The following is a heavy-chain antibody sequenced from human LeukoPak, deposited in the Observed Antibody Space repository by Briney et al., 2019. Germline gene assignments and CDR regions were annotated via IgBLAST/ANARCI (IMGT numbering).Heavy chain of an antibody. V-gene: IGHV3-73*01. CDR1: GFTFSGSA. J-gene: IGHJ3*02. CDR2: IRSKANNYAT. CDR3: IRPTELSGSYQTERAFDI. Sequence: GGSLRLSCAASGFTFSGSAMHWVRQASGKGLEWVGRIRSKANNYATAYAASVKGRFTISRDDSKNTAYLQMNSLKTEDTAVYYCIRPTELSGSYQTERAFDIWGQGTTVTVSS. D-gene: IGHD1-26*01.